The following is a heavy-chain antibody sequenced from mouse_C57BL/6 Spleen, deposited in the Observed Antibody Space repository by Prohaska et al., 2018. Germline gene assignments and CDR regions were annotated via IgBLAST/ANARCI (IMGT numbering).Heavy chain of an antibody. D-gene: IGHD2-5*01. J-gene: IGHJ2*01. CDR2: IDPEDGET. CDR1: GFNIKDYY. V-gene: IGHV14-2*01. Sequence: EVQLQQSGAELVKPGASVKLSCTASGFNIKDYYMHWVKQRTEQGLEWIGRIDPEDGETKDAPKFQGKATITADTSSNTAYLQLSSLTSEDTAVYYCAKYSNYFDYWGQGTTLTVSS. CDR3: AKYSNYFDY.